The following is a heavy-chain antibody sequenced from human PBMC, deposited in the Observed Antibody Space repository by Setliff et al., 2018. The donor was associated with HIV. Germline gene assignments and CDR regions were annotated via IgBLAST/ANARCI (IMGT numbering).Heavy chain of an antibody. D-gene: IGHD2-2*01. CDR3: AKGVVPADSYYYGMDV. Sequence: GGSLRLSCTASGFTFGDYAVSWVRQAPGKGLEWVSAISGSGGSTYYADAVKGRFTISRDNSKNTLYLQMNSLRAEDTAVYYCAKGVVPADSYYYGMDVWGQGTTVTVSS. J-gene: IGHJ6*02. CDR2: ISGSGGST. V-gene: IGHV3-23*01. CDR1: GFTFGDYA.